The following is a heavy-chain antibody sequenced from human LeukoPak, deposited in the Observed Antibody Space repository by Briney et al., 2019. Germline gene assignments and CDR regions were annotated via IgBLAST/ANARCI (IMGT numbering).Heavy chain of an antibody. Sequence: PGGSLRLSCAASGFTFSSYWMHWVRQAPGKGLVWVSRINSDGSSTSYADSVKGRFTISRDNAKNTLYLQMNSLRAEDTAVYYCARARYDFWGGYPYYFDYWGQGTLVTVSS. CDR3: ARARYDFWGGYPYYFDY. V-gene: IGHV3-74*01. J-gene: IGHJ4*02. CDR2: INSDGSST. D-gene: IGHD3-3*01. CDR1: GFTFSSYW.